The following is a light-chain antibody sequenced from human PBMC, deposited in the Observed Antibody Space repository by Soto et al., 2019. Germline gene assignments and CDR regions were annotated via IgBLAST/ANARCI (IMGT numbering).Light chain of an antibody. J-gene: IGLJ1*01. Sequence: QSSLTQPASVSGSPGQSITTSCTGTSSDVGGYNYVSWYQQHPGKAPKLMIYEVSNRPSGVSNRFSGSKSGNTASLTISGLQAEDEADYYRSSYTRXKGVVGTGTKVXV. CDR2: EVS. CDR3: SSYTRXKGV. CDR1: SSDVGGYNY. V-gene: IGLV2-14*01.